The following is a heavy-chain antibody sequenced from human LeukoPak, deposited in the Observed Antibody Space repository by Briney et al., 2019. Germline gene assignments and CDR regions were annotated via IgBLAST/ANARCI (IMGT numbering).Heavy chain of an antibody. CDR1: GFTFGTYA. CDR2: ISGTGGTT. D-gene: IGHD1-14*01. CDR3: AKNIGSPWVFDM. J-gene: IGHJ3*02. V-gene: IGHV3-23*01. Sequence: PGGSLRLSCAASGFTFGTYAMSWVRQAPGKGLEWVPGISGTGGTTYYADSVKGRFTISRDNPKNTGYLQMNSLRAEDTALYYCAKNIGSPWVFDMWGQGTMVTVSS.